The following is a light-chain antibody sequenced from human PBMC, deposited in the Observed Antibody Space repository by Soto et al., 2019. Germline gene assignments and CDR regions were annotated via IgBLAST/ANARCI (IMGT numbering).Light chain of an antibody. CDR1: SSDVGAYNY. CDR3: SSFASSNTCV. J-gene: IGLJ3*02. CDR2: EVT. V-gene: IGLV2-8*01. Sequence: QSALTQPPSASGAPGQSVTISCTGTSSDVGAYNYISLYQQHAVKAPKLVIYEVTKRSSGVHHRFSGSKSANTASLTGSGLQAEDEADYYCSSFASSNTCVFGGGTKLTVL.